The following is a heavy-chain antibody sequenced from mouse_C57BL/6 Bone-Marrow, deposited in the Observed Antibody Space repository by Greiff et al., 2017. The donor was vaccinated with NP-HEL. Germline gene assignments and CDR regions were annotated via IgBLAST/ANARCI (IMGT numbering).Heavy chain of an antibody. CDR1: GFNIKDDY. CDR3: ARSKAMDY. J-gene: IGHJ4*01. CDR2: IDPENGDT. Sequence: EVQLQQSGAELVRPGASVKLSCTASGFNIKDDYMHWVKQRPEQGLEWIGWIDPENGDTEYASKFQGKATITADKSSSTAYMELRSLTSEDSAVYFCARSKAMDYWGQGTSVTVSS. V-gene: IGHV14-4*01.